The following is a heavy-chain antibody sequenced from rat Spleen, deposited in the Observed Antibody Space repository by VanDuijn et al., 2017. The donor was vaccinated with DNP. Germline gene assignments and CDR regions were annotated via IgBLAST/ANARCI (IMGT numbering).Heavy chain of an antibody. J-gene: IGHJ2*01. Sequence: EVQLVESGGGLVQPGRSMKLSCAASGFTFSNYDMAWVRHAPKKGLEWVANISYDGSSTYYRDSVKGRFTISRDNAKSTLYLQMDSLRSEETATYYCGRQTTALYFDYWGQGVMVTVSS. CDR2: ISYDGSST. V-gene: IGHV5-7*01. CDR1: GFTFSNYD. D-gene: IGHD1-11*01. CDR3: GRQTTALYFDY.